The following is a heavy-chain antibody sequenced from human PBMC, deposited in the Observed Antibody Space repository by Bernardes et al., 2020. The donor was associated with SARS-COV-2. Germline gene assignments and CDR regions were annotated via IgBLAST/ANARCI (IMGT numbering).Heavy chain of an antibody. V-gene: IGHV4-4*08. CDR3: ARHARDCTRGVCQTYYYYAMDV. Sequence: SETLSLTCTVSGGSSKYYYWSWIRQPPGKALEWIGYIYTSGTTNYNPSLKSRVTIAIDTSKNQFSLKLSSVTAADTAVYYCARHARDCTRGVCQTYYYYAMDVWGQGTTVTVSS. D-gene: IGHD2-8*01. CDR2: IYTSGTT. J-gene: IGHJ6*02. CDR1: GGSSKYYY.